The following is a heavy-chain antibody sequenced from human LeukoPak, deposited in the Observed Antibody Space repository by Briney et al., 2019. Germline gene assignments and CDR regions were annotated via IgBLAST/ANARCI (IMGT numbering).Heavy chain of an antibody. J-gene: IGHJ4*02. V-gene: IGHV3-30-3*01. Sequence: GGSLRLPCAASGFTFSTYAMHWVRQAPGKGLEWVAVISYDGSNKYNADSVKGRFTVSRDNAKNTLYMQMNSLSAEDTAVYYCARVPVATMRAAAGPFDYWGQGTLVTVSS. CDR2: ISYDGSNK. D-gene: IGHD5-12*01. CDR3: ARVPVATMRAAAGPFDY. CDR1: GFTFSTYA.